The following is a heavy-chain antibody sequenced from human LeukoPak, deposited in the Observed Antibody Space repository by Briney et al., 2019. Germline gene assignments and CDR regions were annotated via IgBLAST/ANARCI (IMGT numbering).Heavy chain of an antibody. CDR1: GLSFEHYF. Sequence: SETLSLTCTVSGLSFEHYFWSWIRQPPGKGLEWVGYVYYSGSTDYSPSLESRLTISADTSKNQFSLKLRSVTAADTAVCYCASHRRSHGSEYWGQGTLVTVSS. CDR3: ASHRRSHGSEY. V-gene: IGHV4-59*08. CDR2: VYYSGST. J-gene: IGHJ4*02. D-gene: IGHD3-10*01.